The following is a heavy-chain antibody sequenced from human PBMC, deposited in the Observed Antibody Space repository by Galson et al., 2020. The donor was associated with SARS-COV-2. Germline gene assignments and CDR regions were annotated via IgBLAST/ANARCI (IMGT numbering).Heavy chain of an antibody. CDR2: MNPDSGNT. Sequence: ASVKVSCKASGYTFTSYDINWVRQATGQGLEWMGWMNPDSGNTGYAQKFQGRVTMTRNTSISTAYMELSSLRSEDTAVYYCARGSLYCSSTSCSPPLDAFDIWGQGTMVTVSS. V-gene: IGHV1-8*01. D-gene: IGHD2-2*01. J-gene: IGHJ3*02. CDR3: ARGSLYCSSTSCSPPLDAFDI. CDR1: GYTFTSYD.